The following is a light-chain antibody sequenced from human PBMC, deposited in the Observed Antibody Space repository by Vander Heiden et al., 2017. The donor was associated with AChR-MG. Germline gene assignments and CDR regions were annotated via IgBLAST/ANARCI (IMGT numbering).Light chain of an antibody. CDR2: KTS. V-gene: IGKV1-5*03. CDR3: QQEHSYPKT. Sequence: DIQMTQSPSTLSASLGDRVSITCRASQSVDKWLAWYQQKPGKAPNLLIYKTSKLESGVPSRFSGSGSGTEFTLTISSLQPDDFATYYCQQEHSYPKTFAQGTKVGIK. J-gene: IGKJ1*01. CDR1: QSVDKW.